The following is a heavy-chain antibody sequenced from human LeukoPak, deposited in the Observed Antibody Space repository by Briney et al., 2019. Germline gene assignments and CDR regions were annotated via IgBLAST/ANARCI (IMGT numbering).Heavy chain of an antibody. CDR3: ARSYYYDSSGYFDAFDI. V-gene: IGHV4-31*03. CDR2: IYYSGST. Sequence: SETLSLTCTVSGGSISSGGYSWSWIRQHPGKGLEWIGYIYYSGSTYYNPSLKSRVTISVDTSKNQFSLKLSSVTAADTAVYYCARSYYYDSSGYFDAFDIWGQGTMVTVSS. D-gene: IGHD3-22*01. CDR1: GGSISSGGYS. J-gene: IGHJ3*02.